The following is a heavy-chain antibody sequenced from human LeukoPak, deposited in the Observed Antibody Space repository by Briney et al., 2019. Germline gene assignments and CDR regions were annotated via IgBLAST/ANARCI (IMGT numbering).Heavy chain of an antibody. Sequence: PGGSLRLSCAASGFTFSSYAMHWVRQAPGKGLEWVAVISYDGSNKYYADSVKGRFTISRDNSKNTLYLQMNSLRAEDTAVYYCARDLSSSWYVHYYYGMDVWGQGTTVTVSS. J-gene: IGHJ6*02. CDR1: GFTFSSYA. CDR3: ARDLSSSWYVHYYYGMDV. D-gene: IGHD6-13*01. CDR2: ISYDGSNK. V-gene: IGHV3-30*04.